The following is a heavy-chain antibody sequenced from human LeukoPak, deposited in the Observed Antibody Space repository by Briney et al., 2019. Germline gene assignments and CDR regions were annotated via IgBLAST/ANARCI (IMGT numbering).Heavy chain of an antibody. J-gene: IGHJ6*02. V-gene: IGHV3-33*01. CDR3: ARDDSLLRAPNYYYYYGMDV. D-gene: IGHD3-9*01. Sequence: GGSLRLSCAASGFTFSSYGMHWVRQAPGKGLEWVAVIWYDGSNKYYADSVKGRFTISRDNSKNTLYLQMNSLRAEDTAVYYCARDDSLLRAPNYYYYYGMDVWGQGTTVTVSS. CDR1: GFTFSSYG. CDR2: IWYDGSNK.